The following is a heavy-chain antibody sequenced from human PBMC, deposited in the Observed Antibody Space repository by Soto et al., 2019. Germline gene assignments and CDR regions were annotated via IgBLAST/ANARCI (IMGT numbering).Heavy chain of an antibody. Sequence: SETLCLTCTVSGGSISSGGYYWSWIRQHPGKGLEWIGYIYYSGSTYHNPSLKSRVTISVDTSKNQFSLKLSSVTAADTAVYYCARHPYAGYNWFDPWGQGTLVTVSS. J-gene: IGHJ5*02. D-gene: IGHD3-10*01. CDR1: GGSISSGGYY. CDR2: IYYSGST. CDR3: ARHPYAGYNWFDP. V-gene: IGHV4-39*01.